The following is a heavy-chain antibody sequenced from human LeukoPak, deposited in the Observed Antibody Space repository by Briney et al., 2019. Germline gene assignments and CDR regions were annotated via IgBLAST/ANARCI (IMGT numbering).Heavy chain of an antibody. J-gene: IGHJ3*02. CDR2: ISSSGSTI. Sequence: PGGSLRLSCAASGFTFSSYEMNWVRQAPGKGLEWVSYISSSGSTIYYAESVKGRFTISRDNAKNSLYLQMNSLRAEDTAVYYCARGNDAFDIWGQGTMVTVSS. CDR1: GFTFSSYE. V-gene: IGHV3-48*03. CDR3: ARGNDAFDI.